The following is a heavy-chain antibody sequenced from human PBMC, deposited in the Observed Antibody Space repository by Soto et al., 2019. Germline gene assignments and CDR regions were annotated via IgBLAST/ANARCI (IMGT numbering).Heavy chain of an antibody. Sequence: QVQLQESGPGLVKPSQTLSLTCTVSGGSISSGVYYWSWIRQHPGKGLEWIGYIYYSGSTYYNPSLKSRVTISVDTSKNQFYLKLSSVTAADTAVYYCARVCGGDCHYGMDVWGQGTTVTVSS. CDR1: GGSISSGVYY. V-gene: IGHV4-31*03. CDR3: ARVCGGDCHYGMDV. J-gene: IGHJ6*02. D-gene: IGHD2-21*02. CDR2: IYYSGST.